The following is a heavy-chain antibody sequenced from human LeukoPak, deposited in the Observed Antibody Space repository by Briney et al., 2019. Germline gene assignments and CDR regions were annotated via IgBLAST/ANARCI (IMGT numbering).Heavy chain of an antibody. CDR3: ATSQHSLMDV. J-gene: IGHJ6*03. Sequence: GASVKVSCKASGYTFTSYGISWVRQAPGQGLEWMGGFDPEDGETIYAQKFQGRVTMTEDTSTDTAYMELSSLRSEDTAVYYCATSQHSLMDVWGKGTTVTVSS. V-gene: IGHV1-24*01. D-gene: IGHD2-21*01. CDR2: FDPEDGET. CDR1: GYTFTSYG.